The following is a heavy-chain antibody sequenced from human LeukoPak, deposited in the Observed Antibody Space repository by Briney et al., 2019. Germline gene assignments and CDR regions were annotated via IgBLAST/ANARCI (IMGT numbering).Heavy chain of an antibody. Sequence: SQTLSLTCAISGDSVSSKSTAWNWIRQSPSRGLEWLGRTYYRSKWYNDYAVSVKSRITINPDTSKNQFSLQLNSVTPEDTAVYYCAREGSSSWYTPYYYYYGMDVWGQGTTVTVSS. CDR1: GDSVSSKSTA. V-gene: IGHV6-1*01. CDR3: AREGSSSWYTPYYYYYGMDV. D-gene: IGHD6-13*01. CDR2: TYYRSKWYN. J-gene: IGHJ6*02.